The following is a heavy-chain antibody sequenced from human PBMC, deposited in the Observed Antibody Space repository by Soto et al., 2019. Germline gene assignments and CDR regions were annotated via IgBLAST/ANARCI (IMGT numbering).Heavy chain of an antibody. D-gene: IGHD6-19*01. Sequence: SETLSLTCTVSGGSISSYYWSWIRQPPGKGLEWIGYIYYSGSTNYNPSLKSRATISVDTSKNQFSLKLSSVTAADTAVYYCARISVAGPYYYGMDVWGQGTTVTVSS. J-gene: IGHJ6*02. V-gene: IGHV4-59*01. CDR1: GGSISSYY. CDR3: ARISVAGPYYYGMDV. CDR2: IYYSGST.